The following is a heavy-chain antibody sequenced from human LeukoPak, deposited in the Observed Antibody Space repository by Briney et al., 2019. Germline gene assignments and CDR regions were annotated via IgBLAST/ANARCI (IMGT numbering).Heavy chain of an antibody. CDR2: ISAYKGFT. D-gene: IGHD5-18*01. J-gene: IGHJ4*02. CDR3: ARGRGYD. Sequence: GASVRVSCKTSGYTFNSFGIAWLRQAPGQGLEWMGWISAYKGFTSLAQNFQDRLIMTTDTSTTTAYMELRSLNSDDAAVYYCARGRGYDWGQGTLVTVSS. V-gene: IGHV1-18*01. CDR1: GYTFNSFG.